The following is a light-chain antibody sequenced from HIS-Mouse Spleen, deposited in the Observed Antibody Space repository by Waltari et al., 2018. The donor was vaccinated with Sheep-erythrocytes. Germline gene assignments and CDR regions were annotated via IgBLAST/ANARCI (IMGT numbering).Light chain of an antibody. CDR3: QQSYSTPPT. J-gene: IGKJ4*01. CDR2: AAS. Sequence: DIQMTQSPSSLSASVGDRVTITCRASQSISSYLNWYQQKPGKAPKLLIYAASSLQSVVPSRCSGSGSGTDFTLTISSLQPEDFATYYCQQSYSTPPTFGGGTKVEIK. V-gene: IGKV1-39*01. CDR1: QSISSY.